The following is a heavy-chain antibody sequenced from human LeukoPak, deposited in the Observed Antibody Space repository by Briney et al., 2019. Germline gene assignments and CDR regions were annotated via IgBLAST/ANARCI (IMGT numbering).Heavy chain of an antibody. D-gene: IGHD2-15*01. CDR1: GSTFTGYY. J-gene: IGHJ5*02. CDR2: INPNSGGT. V-gene: IGHV1-2*06. Sequence: ASVKVSCKASGSTFTGYYMHWVRQAPGQGLEWMGRINPNSGGTNYAQKFQGRVTMTRDTSISTAYMELSRLRSDDTAVYYCARDLIVVNWFDPWGQGTLVTVSS. CDR3: ARDLIVVNWFDP.